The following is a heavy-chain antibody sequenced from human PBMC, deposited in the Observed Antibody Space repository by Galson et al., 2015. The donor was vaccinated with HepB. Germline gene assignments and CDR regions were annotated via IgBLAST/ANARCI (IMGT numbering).Heavy chain of an antibody. Sequence: VKVSCKVSGYTFTDYYMHWVQQAPGKGLEWMGLVDPEDGETIYAEKFQGRVTITADTSTDTAYMELSSLRSEDTAVYYCATGPQYYYDSPTDAFDIWGQGTMVTVSS. J-gene: IGHJ3*02. V-gene: IGHV1-69-2*01. D-gene: IGHD3-22*01. CDR3: ATGPQYYYDSPTDAFDI. CDR2: VDPEDGET. CDR1: GYTFTDYY.